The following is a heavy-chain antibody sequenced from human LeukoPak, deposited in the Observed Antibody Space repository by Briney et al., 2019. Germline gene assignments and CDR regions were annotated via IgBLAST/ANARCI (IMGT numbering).Heavy chain of an antibody. J-gene: IGHJ4*02. D-gene: IGHD5-12*01. CDR3: ASINSGYEYYFDY. Sequence: SETLSLTCTVSGGSISSYYWSWIRQPPGKGLEWIGYIYYSGSTNYNPSLKSRATISVDTSKNQFSLKLSSVTAADTAVYYCASINSGYEYYFDYWGQGTLVTVSS. CDR2: IYYSGST. CDR1: GGSISSYY. V-gene: IGHV4-59*01.